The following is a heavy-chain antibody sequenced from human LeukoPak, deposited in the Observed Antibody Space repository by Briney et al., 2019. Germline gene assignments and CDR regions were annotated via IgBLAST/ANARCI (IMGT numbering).Heavy chain of an antibody. D-gene: IGHD3-10*01. CDR2: IYTSGST. CDR1: GGSISSYY. Sequence: SETLSLTCTVSGGSISSYYWSWIRQPAGKGLERIGRIYTSGSTNYNPSLKSRVTMSVDTSRNQFSLKLSSVTAADTAVYYCAIDPRTHGSGSYYNWFDPWGQGTLVTVSS. CDR3: AIDPRTHGSGSYYNWFDP. J-gene: IGHJ5*02. V-gene: IGHV4-4*07.